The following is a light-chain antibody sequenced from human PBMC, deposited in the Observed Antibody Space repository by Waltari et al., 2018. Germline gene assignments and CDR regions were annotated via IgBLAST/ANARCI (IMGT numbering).Light chain of an antibody. CDR3: CSHSSSSTLVL. CDR1: STDVGAYKF. CDR2: EVN. J-gene: IGLJ3*02. V-gene: IGLV2-14*01. Sequence: QSALTQPASVSASPGQSITLSCTGTSTDVGAYKFVSWYQQHPGEVPKLLIYEVNNRPSGVADRFSGSRSGNTASLTISGLRPEDEADYYCCSHSSSSTLVLFGGGTKVTVL.